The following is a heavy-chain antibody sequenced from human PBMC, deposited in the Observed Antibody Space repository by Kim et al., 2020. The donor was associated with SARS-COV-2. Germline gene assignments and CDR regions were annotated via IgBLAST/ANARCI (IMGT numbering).Heavy chain of an antibody. CDR2: IKQDGSEK. CDR1: GFTFSSYW. Sequence: GGSLRLSCAASGFTFSSYWMSWVRQAPGKGLEWVANIKQDGSEKYYVDSVKGRFTISRDNAKNSLYLQMNSLRAEDTAVYYCARDGMSSSWSLYYYYYGMDVWGQGTTVTVSS. D-gene: IGHD6-13*01. CDR3: ARDGMSSSWSLYYYYYGMDV. J-gene: IGHJ6*02. V-gene: IGHV3-7*01.